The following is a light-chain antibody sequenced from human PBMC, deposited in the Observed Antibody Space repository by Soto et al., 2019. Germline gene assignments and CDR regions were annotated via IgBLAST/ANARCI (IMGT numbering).Light chain of an antibody. CDR3: SSYTSSSTLV. Sequence: QSALTQPASVSGSPGQSITISCTGTSSDIGTYNYVSWYQQHPGKAPKLMIYEVTYRPSGVSNRFSGSKSGNTASLTISRLQAEDEADYYCSSYTSSSTLVFGGGTKLTVL. CDR1: SSDIGTYNY. V-gene: IGLV2-14*01. CDR2: EVT. J-gene: IGLJ2*01.